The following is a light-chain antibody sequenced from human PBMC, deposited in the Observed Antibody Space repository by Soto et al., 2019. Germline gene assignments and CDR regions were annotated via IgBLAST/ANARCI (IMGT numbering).Light chain of an antibody. Sequence: EILMTQFAATLSESPGDRVTLSFRASHSVSTNVAWYQQKPGEAPRLLIFDASARAVDIPGRFSGSVSGTEFTLTISSLQPEDFATYYCQQYNSYSITFGQGTRLEIK. V-gene: IGKV3D-15*01. J-gene: IGKJ5*01. CDR1: HSVSTN. CDR3: QQYNSYSIT. CDR2: DAS.